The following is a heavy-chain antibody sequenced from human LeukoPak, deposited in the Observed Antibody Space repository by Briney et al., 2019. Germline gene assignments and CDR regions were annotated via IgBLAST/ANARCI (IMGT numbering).Heavy chain of an antibody. J-gene: IGHJ5*02. D-gene: IGHD4-11*01. CDR2: ISSSSSYI. V-gene: IGHV3-21*04. CDR3: AKATDYSHPNYFDP. CDR1: GFTFSSYS. Sequence: GGSLRLSCAASGFTFSSYSMNWVRQAPGKGLEWVSSISSSSSYIYYADSVKGRFTISRDNAKNSLYLQMNSLRAEDTAVYYCAKATDYSHPNYFDPWGQGTLVTVSS.